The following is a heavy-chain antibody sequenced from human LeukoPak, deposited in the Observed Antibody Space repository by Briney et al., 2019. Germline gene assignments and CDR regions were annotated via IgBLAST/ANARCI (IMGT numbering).Heavy chain of an antibody. CDR1: GFAFSSYW. CDR2: IKQDGSEK. Sequence: GGSLRLSCAASGFAFSSYWMTWVRQTPGKGLEWVANIKQDGSEKYYVDSVKGRFTISRDNAKNSLYLQLNSPRGEDTAVYYCARARTTLLTSYYYHGMDVWGQGTTVTVSS. J-gene: IGHJ6*02. CDR3: ARARTTLLTSYYYHGMDV. V-gene: IGHV3-7*05. D-gene: IGHD3-10*01.